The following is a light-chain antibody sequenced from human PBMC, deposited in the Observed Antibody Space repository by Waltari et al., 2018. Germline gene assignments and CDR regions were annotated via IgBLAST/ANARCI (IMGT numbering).Light chain of an antibody. Sequence: EIVLTQSLATLSLSPGERATLSCRASQSLRRYLAWYQQKPGQAPRLLIYDVSNRATGIPARFSGSGSGTDFTLTISSLEPEDFAVYYCQQRSNWPGTFGQGTRVEIK. CDR2: DVS. CDR3: QQRSNWPGT. J-gene: IGKJ1*01. V-gene: IGKV3-11*01. CDR1: QSLRRY.